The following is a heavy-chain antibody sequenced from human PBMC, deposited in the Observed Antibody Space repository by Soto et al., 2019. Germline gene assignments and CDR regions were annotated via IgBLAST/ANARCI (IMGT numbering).Heavy chain of an antibody. D-gene: IGHD6-6*01. CDR1: GGSISTSQW. CDR2: KYHSGSR. CDR3: ASKTDASKGTFDY. V-gene: IGHV4-4*02. J-gene: IGHJ4*02. Sequence: QVQLRESGPGLVKPSETLSLTCTVSGGSISTSQWWSWLRQPPGKGLAWLGEKYHSGSRNYKPSLKSRVTISVDKSKNQFSLKLTSVAAADTAVYYCASKTDASKGTFDYWGQGTLVTFSS.